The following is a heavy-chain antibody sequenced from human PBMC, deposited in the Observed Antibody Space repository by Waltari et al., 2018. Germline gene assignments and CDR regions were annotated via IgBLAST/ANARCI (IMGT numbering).Heavy chain of an antibody. D-gene: IGHD5-18*01. CDR2: IYYSGST. CDR3: ARERYGGSYYYYYMDV. Sequence: QVQLQESGPGLVKPSEPLSLTCTVSGGSISSYYWSWIRQPPGKGLEWIGYIYYSGSTNYNPSLKSRVTISVDTSKNQFSLKLSSVTAADTAVYYCARERYGGSYYYYYMDVWGKGTTVTVSS. CDR1: GGSISSYY. V-gene: IGHV4-59*01. J-gene: IGHJ6*03.